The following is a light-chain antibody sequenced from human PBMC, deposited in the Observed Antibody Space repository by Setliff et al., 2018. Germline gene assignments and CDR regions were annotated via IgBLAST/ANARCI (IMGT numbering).Light chain of an antibody. CDR1: SSDVGGYKY. Sequence: QSVLTQPPSASGSPGQSVTISCTGSSSDVGGYKYVSWYQQHPGKAPKLMIYDVSKRPSGVPDRFSGSKSGNTASLTISGLQAEDEADYYCCSYAGIYTYVFGSGTKVTVL. J-gene: IGLJ1*01. CDR3: CSYAGIYTYV. CDR2: DVS. V-gene: IGLV2-11*01.